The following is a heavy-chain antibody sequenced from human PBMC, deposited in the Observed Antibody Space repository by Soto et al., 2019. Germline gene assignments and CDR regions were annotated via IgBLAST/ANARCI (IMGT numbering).Heavy chain of an antibody. Sequence: SVKVSCKASGGTFSSYAISWVRQAPGQGLEWMGGIIPIFGTANYALKFQGRVTITADKSTSTAYMELSSLRSEDTAVYYCARDRIIDCSSTSCNNWFDPWGQGTLGTVSS. CDR1: GGTFSSYA. J-gene: IGHJ5*02. CDR2: IIPIFGTA. V-gene: IGHV1-69*06. D-gene: IGHD2-2*01. CDR3: ARDRIIDCSSTSCNNWFDP.